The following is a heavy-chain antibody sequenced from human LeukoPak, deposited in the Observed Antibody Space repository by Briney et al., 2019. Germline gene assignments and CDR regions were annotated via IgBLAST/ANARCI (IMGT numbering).Heavy chain of an antibody. Sequence: GGSLRLSCAASGFTFSSYAMSWVRQAPGKGLEWVSIINNSGGSTYYGDSVKGRFTISRDNSKNTLFLQMNSLKAEDTAVYYCAKDEADTWYSSRWSFDSWGQGTLVTVSS. CDR1: GFTFSSYA. D-gene: IGHD6-13*01. J-gene: IGHJ4*02. CDR2: INNSGGST. V-gene: IGHV3-23*01. CDR3: AKDEADTWYSSRWSFDS.